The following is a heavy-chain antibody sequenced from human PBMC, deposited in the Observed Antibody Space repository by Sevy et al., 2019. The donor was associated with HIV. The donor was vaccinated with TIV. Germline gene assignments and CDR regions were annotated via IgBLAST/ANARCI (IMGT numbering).Heavy chain of an antibody. CDR3: ARDERYCSGGSCPIF. CDR1: GFTVSSNY. D-gene: IGHD2-15*01. Sequence: GGSLRLSCAASGFTVSSNYMSWVCQAPGKGLEWVSVIYSGGSTYYADSVKGRFTISRDNSKNTLYLQMNSLRAEDTAVYYCARDERYCSGGSCPIFWGQGTLVTVSS. CDR2: IYSGGST. V-gene: IGHV3-53*01. J-gene: IGHJ4*02.